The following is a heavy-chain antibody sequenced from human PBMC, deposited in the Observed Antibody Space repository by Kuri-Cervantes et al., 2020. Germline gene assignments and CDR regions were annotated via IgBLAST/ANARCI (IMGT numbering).Heavy chain of an antibody. V-gene: IGHV3-11*01. J-gene: IGHJ6*02. CDR2: ISSIETTI. D-gene: IGHD6-19*01. Sequence: GGSLRLSCAASGFTFSDYYMTWIRQAPGKGLEWVAYISSIETTIYYADSVKGRFTISRDNAKNSLYLQMNSLRAEDTAVYYCARDTAVAANYYYYGMDVWGQGTTVTVSS. CDR3: ARDTAVAANYYYYGMDV. CDR1: GFTFSDYY.